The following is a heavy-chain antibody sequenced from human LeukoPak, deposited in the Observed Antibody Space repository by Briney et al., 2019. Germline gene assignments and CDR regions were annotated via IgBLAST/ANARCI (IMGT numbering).Heavy chain of an antibody. CDR2: TSGGGDA. Sequence: KPSETLSLTCTVSGESVSSRYWSWIRQPAGQGLEWVGRTSGGGDANFNPSLKSRVTMSVDTSKNQFSLKLSSVTAADTAVYYCARAPYYYGSGSYYKRPKYWYFDLWGRGTLVTVSS. J-gene: IGHJ2*01. CDR1: GESVSSRY. CDR3: ARAPYYYGSGSYYKRPKYWYFDL. D-gene: IGHD3-10*01. V-gene: IGHV4-4*07.